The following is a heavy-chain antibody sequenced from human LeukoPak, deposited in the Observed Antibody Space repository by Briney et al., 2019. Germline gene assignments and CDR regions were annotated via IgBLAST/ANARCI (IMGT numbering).Heavy chain of an antibody. D-gene: IGHD1-26*01. CDR3: ARVGAFIYYYMDV. Sequence: PGGSLRLSCAASGITFSDYYMSWFRQAPGKGLEWVSYISRSGSTIDYADSVKGRFTISRDNAKNSLYLQMNSLRAEDTAVYYCARVGAFIYYYMDVRGKGTTVTVSS. J-gene: IGHJ6*03. CDR1: GITFSDYY. CDR2: ISRSGSTI. V-gene: IGHV3-11*04.